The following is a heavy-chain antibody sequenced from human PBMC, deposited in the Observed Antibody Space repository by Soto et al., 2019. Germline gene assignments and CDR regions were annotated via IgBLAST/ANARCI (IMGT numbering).Heavy chain of an antibody. V-gene: IGHV1-18*01. D-gene: IGHD2-2*01. Sequence: ASVKVSCKASGYTFTSYGISWVRQAPGQGLECMGWISAYNGNTNYAQKLQGRVTMTTDTSTSTAYMELRSLRSDDTAVYYCARVGRIYCNSTSCPPEDFDYWGQGNLVTVSS. CDR2: ISAYNGNT. CDR3: ARVGRIYCNSTSCPPEDFDY. CDR1: GYTFTSYG. J-gene: IGHJ4*02.